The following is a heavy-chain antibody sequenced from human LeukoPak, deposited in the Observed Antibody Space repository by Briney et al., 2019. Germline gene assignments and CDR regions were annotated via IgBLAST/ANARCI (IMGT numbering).Heavy chain of an antibody. CDR2: INPSSSST. Sequence: ASVKVSCKASGYSFTTYYMHWVRQAPGQGLEWMGIINPSSSSTGYAQKLRGRVIMTRDTSTSTVYMELSSLRSEDTAVYYYARGAVAGSSNSFDYWGQGTLVIVSS. CDR1: GYSFTTYY. CDR3: ARGAVAGSSNSFDY. V-gene: IGHV1-46*01. J-gene: IGHJ4*02. D-gene: IGHD6-19*01.